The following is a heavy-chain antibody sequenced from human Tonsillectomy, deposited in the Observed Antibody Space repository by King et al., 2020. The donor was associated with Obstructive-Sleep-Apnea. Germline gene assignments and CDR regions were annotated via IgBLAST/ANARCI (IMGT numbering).Heavy chain of an antibody. Sequence: VQLVESGGGLVQPGGSLRLSCAASGFTLSSYWMHWVRQAPGKGLVWVSRINSDGSSTSYADSVKGRFTISRDNAKNTLYLQMNSLRAEDTAVYYCARNTLIQLWYFPQQLGGCMDVWGQGTTVTVSS. CDR1: GFTLSSYW. CDR3: ARNTLIQLWYFPQQLGGCMDV. V-gene: IGHV3-74*01. J-gene: IGHJ6*02. D-gene: IGHD5-18*01. CDR2: INSDGSST.